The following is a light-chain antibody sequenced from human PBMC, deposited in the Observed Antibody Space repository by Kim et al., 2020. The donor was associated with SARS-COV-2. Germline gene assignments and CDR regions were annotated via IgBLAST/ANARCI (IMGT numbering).Light chain of an antibody. CDR2: EVN. J-gene: IGLJ2*01. CDR3: SSYAGSNNLL. V-gene: IGLV2-8*01. CDR1: SSDVGGYNY. Sequence: GQSVTSSCTGTSSDVGGYNYVSWYQQHPGKAPKLMIYEVNKRPSGVPDRFSGSKSGNTASLTVSGLQAEDEADYYCSSYAGSNNLLFGGGTKLTVL.